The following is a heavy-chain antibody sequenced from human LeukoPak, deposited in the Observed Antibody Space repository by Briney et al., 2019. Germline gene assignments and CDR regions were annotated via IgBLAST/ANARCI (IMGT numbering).Heavy chain of an antibody. D-gene: IGHD4-11*01. CDR3: ARDRDYSNTERGFDY. J-gene: IGHJ4*02. V-gene: IGHV1-2*02. Sequence: ASVTVSCKPSVYTFTDYYIHWVRQAPGQGLEWMGWINPNSGETNSAQKFQGRVTMTGDTSISTAYMELSRVTSDDTAVYYCARDRDYSNTERGFDYWGQGTLVTVSS. CDR1: VYTFTDYY. CDR2: INPNSGET.